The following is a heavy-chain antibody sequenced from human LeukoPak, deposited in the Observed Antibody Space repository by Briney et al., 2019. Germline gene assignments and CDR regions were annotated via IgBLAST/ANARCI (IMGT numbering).Heavy chain of an antibody. CDR1: GFTFDDYG. D-gene: IGHD6-13*01. CDR3: ARDTPLPLYSSSWYSWFDP. Sequence: GGSLRLSCAASGFTFDDYGMSWVRQAPGKGLEWVSGINWNGGSTGYADSVKGRFTISRDNAKNSLYLQMNSLRAEDTALYYCARDTPLPLYSSSWYSWFDPWGQGTLVTVSS. V-gene: IGHV3-20*04. CDR2: INWNGGST. J-gene: IGHJ5*02.